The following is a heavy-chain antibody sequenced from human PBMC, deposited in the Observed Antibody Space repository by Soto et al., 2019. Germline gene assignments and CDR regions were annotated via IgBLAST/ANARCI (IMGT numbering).Heavy chain of an antibody. V-gene: IGHV3-23*01. J-gene: IGHJ4*02. CDR2: ISGSGGST. Sequence: GGSLRLSCAASGFTFSSYAMSWVRQAPGKGLEWVSAISGSGGSTYYADSVKGRFTISRDNSKNTLYLQMNSLRAEDTAVYYCAKEGRCSSTSCYVPPFDYWGQGTLVTVSS. CDR3: AKEGRCSSTSCYVPPFDY. D-gene: IGHD2-2*01. CDR1: GFTFSSYA.